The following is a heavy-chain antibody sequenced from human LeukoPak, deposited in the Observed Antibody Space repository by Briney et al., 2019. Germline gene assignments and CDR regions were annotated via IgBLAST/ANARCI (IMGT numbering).Heavy chain of an antibody. CDR1: GGSFSGYY. D-gene: IGHD4-17*01. Sequence: PSETLSLTCAVYGGSFSGYYWSWIRQPPGKGLEWIGEINHSGSTNYNPSLKSRVTISVDTSKNQFSLKLSSVTAADTAVYYCARVLGPTVTVGYWGQGTLVTVSS. CDR3: ARVLGPTVTVGY. J-gene: IGHJ4*02. V-gene: IGHV4-34*01. CDR2: INHSGST.